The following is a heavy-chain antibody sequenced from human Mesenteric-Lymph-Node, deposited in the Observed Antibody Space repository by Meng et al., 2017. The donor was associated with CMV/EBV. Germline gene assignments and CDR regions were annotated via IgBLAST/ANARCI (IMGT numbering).Heavy chain of an antibody. J-gene: IGHJ4*02. Sequence: QVQLVQSGAEGKKPGASVRVSFKASGYTFIDYYINWVRRAPGQGLEWMGRINPKTGGRSYAQNFQGRVTMTRDTSINTAYMEVNRLNSDDTAMYYCARDRDTDWYSPFDYWGPGTLVTVSS. CDR1: GYTFIDYY. CDR3: ARDRDTDWYSPFDY. V-gene: IGHV1-2*06. CDR2: INPKTGGR. D-gene: IGHD3-9*01.